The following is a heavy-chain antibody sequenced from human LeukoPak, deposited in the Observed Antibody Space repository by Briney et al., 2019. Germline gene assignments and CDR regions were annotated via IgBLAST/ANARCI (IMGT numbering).Heavy chain of an antibody. D-gene: IGHD3-16*02. Sequence: GGSLRLSCPACGLTFDDYAMHWVRQAPGKGLEWVSLISGYGWSTYYADSVKGRFTISSDNSKKSLYLQMNSLRTEDNALYYCAKGYQDAPITGYFDLWGRGTLVTVS. CDR1: GLTFDDYA. J-gene: IGHJ2*01. CDR3: AKGYQDAPITGYFDL. CDR2: ISGYGWST. V-gene: IGHV3-43*02.